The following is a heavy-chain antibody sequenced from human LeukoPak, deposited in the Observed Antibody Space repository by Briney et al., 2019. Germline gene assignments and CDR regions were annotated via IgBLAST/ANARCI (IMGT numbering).Heavy chain of an antibody. CDR2: IYPGDSDT. CDR1: GYSFTSYW. V-gene: IGHV5-51*01. CDR3: AREGDCSSTSCPGGNWSDP. J-gene: IGHJ5*02. D-gene: IGHD2-2*01. Sequence: GESLKISCKGSGYSFTSYWIGWVRQMPGKGLEWMGIIYPGDSDTRYSPSFQGQVTISADKSISTAYLQWSSLKASDTAMYYCAREGDCSSTSCPGGNWSDPWGQGTLVTVSS.